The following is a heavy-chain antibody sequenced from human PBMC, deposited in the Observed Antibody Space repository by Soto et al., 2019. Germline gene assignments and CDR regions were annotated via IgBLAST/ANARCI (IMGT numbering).Heavy chain of an antibody. CDR2: VYYTGST. J-gene: IGHJ5*01. CDR3: ARGRWFDS. CDR1: GGSISADY. Sequence: SETLSLTCTVSGGSISADYWNWIRQPPGKGLELIGYVYYTGSTNYNPSLKSRVSLSLDPSKNQFSLNLSSVTAADTAVYFCARGRWFDSWGQGTLVIVSS. V-gene: IGHV4-59*01.